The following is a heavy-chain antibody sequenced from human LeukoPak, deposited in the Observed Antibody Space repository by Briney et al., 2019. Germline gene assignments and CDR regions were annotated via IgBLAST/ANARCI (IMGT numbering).Heavy chain of an antibody. CDR3: ARVEWFGELSPFDI. Sequence: PSETLSLTRTVSGGSVSSGTYYWSWLRQPPGEGLEWIGYTYYSGSTNYNPSLKSRVTISVDTSRNQFSLKLSSVTAADTAVYYCARVEWFGELSPFDIWGQGTMVTVSS. D-gene: IGHD3-10*01. CDR2: TYYSGST. V-gene: IGHV4-61*01. J-gene: IGHJ3*02. CDR1: GGSVSSGTYY.